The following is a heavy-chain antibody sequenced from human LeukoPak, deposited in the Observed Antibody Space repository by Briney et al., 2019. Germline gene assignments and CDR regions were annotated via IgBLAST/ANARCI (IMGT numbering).Heavy chain of an antibody. J-gene: IGHJ6*03. CDR2: IKQDGSGK. D-gene: IGHD4-17*01. Sequence: GGSLRLSCAASGFTFSSYWMSWVRQAPGKGLERVANIKQDGSGKYYVDSVKGRFTISRDNAKNSLYLQMNSLRAEDTAVYYCARLYGDYARYYYYYYMDVWGKGTTVTVSS. CDR3: ARLYGDYARYYYYYYMDV. CDR1: GFTFSSYW. V-gene: IGHV3-7*01.